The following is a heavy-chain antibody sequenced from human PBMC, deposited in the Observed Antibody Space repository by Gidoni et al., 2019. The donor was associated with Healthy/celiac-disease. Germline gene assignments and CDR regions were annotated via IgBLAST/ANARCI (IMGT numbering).Heavy chain of an antibody. CDR1: GFTFSSYA. CDR3: AKTGGMIVVVITGFDY. CDR2: IGGSGGST. Sequence: EVQLLESGGGLVQPGGSLRLSCAASGFTFSSYAMSWVRQAPGKGLEWVSAIGGSGGSTYYADSVKGRFTISRDNSKNTLYLQMNSLRAEDTAVYYCAKTGGMIVVVITGFDYWGQGTLVTVSS. J-gene: IGHJ4*02. V-gene: IGHV3-23*01. D-gene: IGHD3-22*01.